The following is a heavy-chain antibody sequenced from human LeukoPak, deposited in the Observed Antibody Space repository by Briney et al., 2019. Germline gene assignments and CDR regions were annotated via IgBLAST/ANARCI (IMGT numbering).Heavy chain of an antibody. CDR3: ARQIPSGSYYGGVDY. CDR2: IYPGDSDT. J-gene: IGHJ4*02. Sequence: RGESLKISCKGSGDTFTSYWIGWVRQMPGKGLEWMGIIYPGDSDTRYSPSFQGQVAISADKSISTAYLQWSSLKASDTAMYYCARQIPSGSYYGGVDYWGQGTLVTVSS. CDR1: GDTFTSYW. D-gene: IGHD1-26*01. V-gene: IGHV5-51*01.